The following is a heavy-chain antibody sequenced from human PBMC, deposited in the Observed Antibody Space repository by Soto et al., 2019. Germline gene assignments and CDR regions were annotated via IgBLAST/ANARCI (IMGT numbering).Heavy chain of an antibody. Sequence: PSETLSLTCTVSGGSISSGDYYWSWIRQPPGKGLEWIGYIYYSGSTYYNPSLKSRVTISVDTSKNQFSLKLSSVTAADTAVYYCARSYCSGTSCFVGWFDPWGQGTLVTVSS. CDR1: GGSISSGDYY. V-gene: IGHV4-30-4*01. D-gene: IGHD2-2*01. CDR2: IYYSGST. J-gene: IGHJ5*02. CDR3: ARSYCSGTSCFVGWFDP.